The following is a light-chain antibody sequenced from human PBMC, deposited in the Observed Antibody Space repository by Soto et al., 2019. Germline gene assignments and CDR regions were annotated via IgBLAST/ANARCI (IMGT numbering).Light chain of an antibody. CDR3: QQLNSYTLT. CDR1: QSISSY. CDR2: AAS. V-gene: IGKV1-39*01. Sequence: EIQRTQSPSSLSASVGYRVTITCWASQSISSYLNWYQQKPGKAPKLLIYAASSLQSGVPSRFSGSVSVTDGTITIGSLKTEDGSTYYCQQLNSYTLTFGGGTKVDIK. J-gene: IGKJ4*01.